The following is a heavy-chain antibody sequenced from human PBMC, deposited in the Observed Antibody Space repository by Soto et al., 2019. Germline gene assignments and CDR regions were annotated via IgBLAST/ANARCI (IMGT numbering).Heavy chain of an antibody. J-gene: IGHJ4*02. D-gene: IGHD4-17*01. V-gene: IGHV3-30-3*01. Sequence: SGGSLRLSCAASGFTFSSYAMHWVRQAPGKGLEWVAVISYDGSNKYYADSVKGRFTISRDNSKNTLYLQMNRLRAEDTAVYYCAREVGSVTYYYFDYWGQGTLVTVSS. CDR1: GFTFSSYA. CDR3: AREVGSVTYYYFDY. CDR2: ISYDGSNK.